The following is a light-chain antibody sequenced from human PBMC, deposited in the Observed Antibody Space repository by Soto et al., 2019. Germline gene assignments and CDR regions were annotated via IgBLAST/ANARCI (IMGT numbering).Light chain of an antibody. Sequence: TQSTATLSVSPGERATPSCRASQSVSSNLAWYQQKPGQAPRLLIYGASTRATGIPARFSGSGSGTDFTLTISSLQSEDFAVYYCQQYNNWPWTFGQGTKVDIK. CDR1: QSVSSN. CDR2: GAS. V-gene: IGKV3-15*01. J-gene: IGKJ1*01. CDR3: QQYNNWPWT.